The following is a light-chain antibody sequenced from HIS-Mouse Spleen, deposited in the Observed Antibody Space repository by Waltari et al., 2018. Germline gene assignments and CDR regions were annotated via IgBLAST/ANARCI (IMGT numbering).Light chain of an antibody. CDR2: LGS. J-gene: IGKJ4*01. Sequence: DIVMTQSPLSLPVTPGEPASNSCRSSQSRLHSNGYNYLDCYLQKPGQSPQLLIYLGSNRASGVPDRFSGSGSGTDFTLKISRVEAEDVGVYYCMQALQTPLTFGGGTKVEIK. CDR3: MQALQTPLT. V-gene: IGKV2-28*01. CDR1: QSRLHSNGYNY.